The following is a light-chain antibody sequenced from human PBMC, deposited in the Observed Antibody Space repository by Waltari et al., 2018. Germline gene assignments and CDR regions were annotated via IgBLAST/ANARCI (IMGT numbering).Light chain of an antibody. CDR2: AAS. CDR1: QSVGTN. Sequence: ETVMTQSPATLSVSPGDRATLSCRASQSVGTNVAWYQQKPGQAPRLLIYAASTSASDIPTRFSGSGSGTEFTFTITGLQSEDFALYFCQQYDKWPPFSFGQGTNLELK. J-gene: IGKJ2*03. CDR3: QQYDKWPPFS. V-gene: IGKV3-15*01.